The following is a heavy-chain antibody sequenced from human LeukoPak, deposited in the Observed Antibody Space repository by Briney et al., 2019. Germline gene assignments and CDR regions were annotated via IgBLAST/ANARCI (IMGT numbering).Heavy chain of an antibody. Sequence: GGSLRLSCAASGFTFSSYWMSWVRQAPGKGLEWVANIKQDGSEKYYVDSVKGRFTISRDNAKNSLYLQMNSLRAEDTAMYYCARDLGGTALGLYYYYGMDVWGQGTRSPSP. CDR2: IKQDGSEK. D-gene: IGHD3-16*01. V-gene: IGHV3-7*01. J-gene: IGHJ6*02. CDR1: GFTFSSYW. CDR3: ARDLGGTALGLYYYYGMDV.